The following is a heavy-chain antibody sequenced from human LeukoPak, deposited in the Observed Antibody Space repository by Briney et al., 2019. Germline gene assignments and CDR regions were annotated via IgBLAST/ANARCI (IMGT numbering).Heavy chain of an antibody. CDR1: GFTFCNAW. V-gene: IGHV3-15*01. D-gene: IGHD4-17*01. Sequence: GGSLTLSCEASGFTFCNAWMSWVRQAPGKGLEWIGRIKSKTDGGTTDYAAPVKGRFTISKDDSKNTLYLQMNSLKTDDTAVYYCTTDEDHGEFDYWGQGTLVTVSS. J-gene: IGHJ4*02. CDR3: TTDEDHGEFDY. CDR2: IKSKTDGGTT.